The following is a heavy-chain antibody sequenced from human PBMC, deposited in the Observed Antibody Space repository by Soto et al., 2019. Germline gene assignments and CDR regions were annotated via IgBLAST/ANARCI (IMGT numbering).Heavy chain of an antibody. Sequence: ASVKVSCKASGYIFTNYGIHWVRQAPGQRLEWMGWFDVGNGDTKYSQKFQGRVTMTRDTSISTAYMELSSLRSEDTAIYYCARTDGDLDVWGQGTTVTVSS. V-gene: IGHV1-3*01. CDR3: ARTDGDLDV. CDR1: GYIFTNYG. CDR2: FDVGNGDT. J-gene: IGHJ6*02. D-gene: IGHD4-17*01.